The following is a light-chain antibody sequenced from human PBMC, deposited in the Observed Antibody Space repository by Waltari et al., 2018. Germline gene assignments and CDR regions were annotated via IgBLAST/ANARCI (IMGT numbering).Light chain of an antibody. CDR3: CSYSTTYPEV. V-gene: IGLV2-11*01. CDR2: NVY. Sequence: QSALTQPRSVSGSLGQSVTISCAGSSADVGGFIYVSWYQQYPGKAPKLIMYNVYRRPSGVPLRFSGSKSGNTASLTVSGLQAEDEADYYCCSYSTTYPEVFGSGTKVTVV. J-gene: IGLJ1*01. CDR1: SADVGGFIY.